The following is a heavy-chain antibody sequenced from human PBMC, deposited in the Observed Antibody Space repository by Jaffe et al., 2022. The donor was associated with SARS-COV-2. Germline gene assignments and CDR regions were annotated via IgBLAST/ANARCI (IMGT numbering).Heavy chain of an antibody. CDR3: AKKGSGWDLDY. D-gene: IGHD6-19*01. Sequence: QVQLVESGGGVVQPGRSLRLSCTGSGFTFSNYGMNWVRQAPGKGLEWMALISHDGSKIYYADSVKGRFIISRDNSKKTLYLQMNSLRPEDTAVFFCAKKGSGWDLDYWGQGTLVTVSS. V-gene: IGHV3-30*18. CDR1: GFTFSNYG. J-gene: IGHJ4*02. CDR2: ISHDGSKI.